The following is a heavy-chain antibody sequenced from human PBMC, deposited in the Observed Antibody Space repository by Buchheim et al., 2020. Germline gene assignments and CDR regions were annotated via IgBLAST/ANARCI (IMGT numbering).Heavy chain of an antibody. CDR2: ISYDGSNK. J-gene: IGHJ6*03. CDR1: GFTFSSYG. D-gene: IGHD4-17*01. CDR3: AKDSLPYGDYYYYMDV. V-gene: IGHV3-30*18. Sequence: QVQLVESGGGVVQPGRSLRLSCAASGFTFSSYGMHWVRQAPGKGLEWVAVISYDGSNKYYADSVKGRFTISRDNSKNTLYLQMNSLRAEDTAVYYCAKDSLPYGDYYYYMDVWGKGTT.